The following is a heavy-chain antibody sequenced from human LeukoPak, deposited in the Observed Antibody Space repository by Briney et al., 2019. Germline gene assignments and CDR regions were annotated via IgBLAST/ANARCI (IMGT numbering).Heavy chain of an antibody. CDR2: INTDGSGA. V-gene: IGHV3-74*01. CDR1: GFTFSSYW. Sequence: GGSLRLSCAASGFTFSSYWMHWVRQAPGKGLVWVSHINTDGSGANYADSVKGRFTISRDNAKNTLCLQMNSLRAEDTAVYYCARDLMTTNWFDPWGQGTLVTVSS. J-gene: IGHJ5*02. CDR3: ARDLMTTNWFDP. D-gene: IGHD4-11*01.